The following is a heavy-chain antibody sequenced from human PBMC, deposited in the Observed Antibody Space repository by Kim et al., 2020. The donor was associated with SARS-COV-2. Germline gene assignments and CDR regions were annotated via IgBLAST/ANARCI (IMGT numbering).Heavy chain of an antibody. D-gene: IGHD1-1*01. J-gene: IGHJ4*02. CDR1: GYNFTNYW. CDR3: ARGNEPVGDNFDY. Sequence: GESLKISFKGSGYNFTNYWIGWVRQMPGKGLEWMGIIYHGDSDTRYSPSFQGQVIISADKSISTAYLQWSTLKASDTAMYYCARGNEPVGDNFDYWGQGTLVTVSS. CDR2: IYHGDSDT. V-gene: IGHV5-51*01.